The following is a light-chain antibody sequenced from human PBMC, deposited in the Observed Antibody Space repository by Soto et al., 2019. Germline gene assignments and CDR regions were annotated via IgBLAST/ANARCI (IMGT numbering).Light chain of an antibody. CDR3: AAWDDSLNGHWV. Sequence: QSVLTQPPSASGTAGQRVTISCSGSSSNIGSNTVNWYQQLPGTAPKLLIYSNGQRPSGVPYRFSGSKSGTSASLAISGLQSEDEADYYCAAWDDSLNGHWVFGGGTKSPS. J-gene: IGLJ3*02. V-gene: IGLV1-44*01. CDR1: SSNIGSNT. CDR2: SNG.